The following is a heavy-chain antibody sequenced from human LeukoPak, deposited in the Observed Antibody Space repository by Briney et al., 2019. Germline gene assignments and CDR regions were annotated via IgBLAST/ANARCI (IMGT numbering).Heavy chain of an antibody. CDR1: GFTFSTYK. CDR2: INQDASEK. Sequence: PGGSLRLSCVASGFTFSTYKMTWVRQAPGKGLEWMANINQDASEKTYLDSVKGRFTISRDNAKNSLYLQMNSLRVEDTAVYYCARAIPYSDNYIWYFDSWGQGTLVTVSS. D-gene: IGHD4/OR15-4a*01. J-gene: IGHJ4*02. V-gene: IGHV3-7*01. CDR3: ARAIPYSDNYIWYFDS.